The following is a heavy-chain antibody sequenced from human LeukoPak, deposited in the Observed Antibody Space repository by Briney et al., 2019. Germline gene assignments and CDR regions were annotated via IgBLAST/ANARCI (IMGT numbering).Heavy chain of an antibody. CDR2: IYSGGST. V-gene: IGHV3-53*01. CDR3: ARDLDTYYYDSSGYCAFDY. CDR1: GFTVSSNY. Sequence: GGSLRLSCAASGFTVSSNYMSWVRQAPGKRLEWVSVIYSGGSTYYADSVKGRFTISRDNSKNTLYLQMNSLRAEDTAVYYCARDLDTYYYDSSGYCAFDYWGQGTLVTVSS. D-gene: IGHD3-22*01. J-gene: IGHJ4*02.